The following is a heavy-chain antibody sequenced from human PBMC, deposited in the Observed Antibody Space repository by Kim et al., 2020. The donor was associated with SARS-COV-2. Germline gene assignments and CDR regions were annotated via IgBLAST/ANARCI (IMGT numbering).Heavy chain of an antibody. CDR1: GFTFGDYA. D-gene: IGHD5-12*01. CDR3: TSGYSGYEDYPGY. V-gene: IGHV3-49*04. Sequence: GGSLRLSCTGSGFTFGDYALSWVRQAPGKGLEWVGFIRSKGYGGTTDYAASMKGRFSISRDESKSTAYLQMNGLKTEDTAVYYCTSGYSGYEDYPGYWGQGTLVTLSS. CDR2: IRSKGYGGTT. J-gene: IGHJ4*02.